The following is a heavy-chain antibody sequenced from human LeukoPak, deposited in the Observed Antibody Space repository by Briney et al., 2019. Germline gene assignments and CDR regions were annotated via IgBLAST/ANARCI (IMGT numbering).Heavy chain of an antibody. V-gene: IGHV4-39*01. Sequence: SETLSLTCTVSGGSISNDFYYWGWIRQPPGKGLEWVACLSHRGNTWYNPSLESRVTISVDTSKNQSSLRFNSVTATDTALYWCARHNAPRRVGFDFWGQGILVTVSS. CDR3: ARHNAPRRVGFDF. CDR2: LSHRGNT. J-gene: IGHJ4*02. CDR1: GGSISNDFYY.